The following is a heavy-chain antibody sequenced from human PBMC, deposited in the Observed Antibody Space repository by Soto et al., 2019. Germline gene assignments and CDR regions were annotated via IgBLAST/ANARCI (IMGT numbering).Heavy chain of an antibody. CDR1: GYSFTSHW. CDR2: IYPGDSDS. D-gene: IGHD3-10*01. J-gene: IGHJ4*02. Sequence: GESLKISCRGSGYSFTSHWIAWVRQMPGKGLEWMGIIYPGDSDSRYSPSFQGQVTISVDKSISTAYLQWSSLKASDTAMYYCARQDPSGLYYFDYWGQGTLVTVS. V-gene: IGHV5-51*01. CDR3: ARQDPSGLYYFDY.